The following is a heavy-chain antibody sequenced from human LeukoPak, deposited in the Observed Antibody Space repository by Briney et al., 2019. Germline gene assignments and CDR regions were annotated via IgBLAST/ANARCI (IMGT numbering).Heavy chain of an antibody. Sequence: ASVKVSCKASGYTFTGYYMHWVRQAPGQGLEWMGWINPNSGGTNYAQKFQGRVTMTRDTSTSTVYMELSSLRSEDTAVYYCARRTVTSNDYWGQGTLVTVSS. CDR1: GYTFTGYY. D-gene: IGHD4-17*01. CDR2: INPNSGGT. V-gene: IGHV1-2*02. CDR3: ARRTVTSNDY. J-gene: IGHJ4*02.